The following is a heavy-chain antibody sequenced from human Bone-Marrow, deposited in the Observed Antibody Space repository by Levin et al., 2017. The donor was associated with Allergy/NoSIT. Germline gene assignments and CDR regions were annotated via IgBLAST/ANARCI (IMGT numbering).Heavy chain of an antibody. CDR1: GFTFSSYW. CDR2: INLDGSEK. Sequence: GESLKISCAASGFTFSSYWMTWVRQAPGKGLEWVANINLDGSEKNYVDSVKGRFTISRDNAKNSLYLQVNSLRAEDTAVYYCAKYSGWCLDYWGQGTLVTVSS. V-gene: IGHV3-7*02. D-gene: IGHD6-19*01. J-gene: IGHJ4*02. CDR3: AKYSGWCLDY.